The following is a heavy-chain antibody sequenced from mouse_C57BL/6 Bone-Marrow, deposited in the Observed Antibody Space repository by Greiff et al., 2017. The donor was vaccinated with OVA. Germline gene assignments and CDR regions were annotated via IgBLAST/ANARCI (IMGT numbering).Heavy chain of an antibody. J-gene: IGHJ2*01. Sequence: EVMLVESGEGLVKPGGSLKLSCAASGFTFSSYAMSWVRQTPEKRLEWVAYISSGGDYIYYADTVKGRFTISRDNARNTLYLQMSSLKSEDTAMYYCTRNWDGGYYFDYWGQGTTLTVSS. CDR3: TRNWDGGYYFDY. V-gene: IGHV5-9-1*02. CDR1: GFTFSSYA. D-gene: IGHD4-1*01. CDR2: ISSGGDYI.